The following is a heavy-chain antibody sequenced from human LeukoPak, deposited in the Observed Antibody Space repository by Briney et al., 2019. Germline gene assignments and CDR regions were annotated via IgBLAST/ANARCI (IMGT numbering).Heavy chain of an antibody. CDR3: AKDRGGGSQLGDAYDV. V-gene: IGHV3-9*01. CDR1: GFPFDEHA. CDR2: ISYSSETI. D-gene: IGHD5-24*01. Sequence: PGGSLRLSWAASGFPFDEHAMYGVRQAPGRGREWVSGISYSSETIGYVDSVKGRFTISRDNVRKSLYLQMNSLRIEDTALYYCAKDRGGGSQLGDAYDVWGQGTMVSVSS. J-gene: IGHJ3*01.